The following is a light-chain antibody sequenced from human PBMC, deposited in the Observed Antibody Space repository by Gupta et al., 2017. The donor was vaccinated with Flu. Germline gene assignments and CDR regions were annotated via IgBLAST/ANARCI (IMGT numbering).Light chain of an antibody. Sequence: SYVLTQPPSVSVAPGQTAKITCGGNNIGRKSVHWYQQEPGQAPVLVLSESSDRPSGIPDRFSGSTSGNTANLTISRVEAGDEADYQCQVWDSGRDLGVFGGGTKLTVL. CDR3: QVWDSGRDLGV. CDR1: NIGRKS. J-gene: IGLJ3*02. V-gene: IGLV3-21*02. CDR2: ESS.